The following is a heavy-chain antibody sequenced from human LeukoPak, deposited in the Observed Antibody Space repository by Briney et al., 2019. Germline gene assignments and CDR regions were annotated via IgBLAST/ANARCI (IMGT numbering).Heavy chain of an antibody. Sequence: PGGSLRLSCAASGFTFSTYWLHWVRQAPGKGLVWVSRIESDGASTTYADSVKGRFTISRDNAKNTLYLQMNSLRAEDTAVYYCARGYFHGSIDYWGHGTLVTVSS. CDR1: GFTFSTYW. J-gene: IGHJ4*01. V-gene: IGHV3-74*01. D-gene: IGHD5-18*01. CDR2: IESDGAST. CDR3: ARGYFHGSIDY.